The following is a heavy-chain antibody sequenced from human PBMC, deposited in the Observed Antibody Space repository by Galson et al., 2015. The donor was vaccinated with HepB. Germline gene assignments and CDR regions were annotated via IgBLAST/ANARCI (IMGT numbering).Heavy chain of an antibody. CDR1: GFTFSSYG. V-gene: IGHV3-33*01. CDR2: IWYDGSNK. CDR3: ARETSSGWGVDY. J-gene: IGHJ4*02. D-gene: IGHD6-19*01. Sequence: SLRLSCAASGFTFSSYGMHWVRQAPGKGLEWVAVIWYDGSNKYYADSVKGRFTISRDNSKNTLYLQMNSLRAEDTAVYYCARETSSGWGVDYWGQGTLVTVSS.